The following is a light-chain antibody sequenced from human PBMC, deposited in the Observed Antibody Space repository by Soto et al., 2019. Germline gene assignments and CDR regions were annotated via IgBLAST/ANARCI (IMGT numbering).Light chain of an antibody. CDR1: QSISSY. CDR2: AAS. Sequence: DIQMTPSPSSLSASVGDRVTITCRASQSISSYLNWYQQKPGKAPKLLIYAASSLQSGVPSRFSGSGSGTDFTLTISSLQPEDFATYYCQQSYSSPYTFGQGTKVDIK. V-gene: IGKV1-39*01. J-gene: IGKJ2*01. CDR3: QQSYSSPYT.